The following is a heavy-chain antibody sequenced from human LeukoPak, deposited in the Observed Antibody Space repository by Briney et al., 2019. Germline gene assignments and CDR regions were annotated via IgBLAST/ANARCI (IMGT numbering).Heavy chain of an antibody. CDR3: AELGIAMIGGV. V-gene: IGHV3-48*03. CDR2: ISSTGSTI. D-gene: IGHD3-10*02. Sequence: GGSLRLSCAASGFTFSSYEMNWVRQAPGKGLEWVSYISSTGSTIYYADSMKGRFTISRDNAKNSLSLQMNSLRAEDTAVYYCAELGIAMIGGVWGKGTTVTISS. J-gene: IGHJ6*04. CDR1: GFTFSSYE.